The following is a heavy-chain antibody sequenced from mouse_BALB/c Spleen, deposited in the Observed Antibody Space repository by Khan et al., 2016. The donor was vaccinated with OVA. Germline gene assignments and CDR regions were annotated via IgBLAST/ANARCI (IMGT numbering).Heavy chain of an antibody. CDR3: AREASSWDFSFPY. CDR1: GYTSINYV. Sequence: EQLQQPGAEVVEPGASAKMFCKASGYTSINYVMHWGKQKPGEGREGSGYINPPNAGTTYNDKIKGKATLTAAISTTPAYMGLSSLASADSAVYYCAREASSWDFSFPYWGQGTLVTVSA. D-gene: IGHD4-1*01. J-gene: IGHJ3*01. V-gene: IGHV1S136*01. CDR2: INPPNAGT.